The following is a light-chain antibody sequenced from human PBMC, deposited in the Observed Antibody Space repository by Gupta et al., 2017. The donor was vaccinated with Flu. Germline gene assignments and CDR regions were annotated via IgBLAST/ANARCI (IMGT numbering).Light chain of an antibody. CDR3: QAWDSSIGGV. J-gene: IGLJ2*01. CDR2: QDS. Sequence: SYELTQPPSVSVSPGQTASITCSGDKLGDKYACWYQQKPGQSPVLVIYQDSKRPSGTPERFSGSNSGNTATLTISGTQAMDEADYYCQAWDSSIGGVFGGGTKLTVL. V-gene: IGLV3-1*01. CDR1: KLGDKY.